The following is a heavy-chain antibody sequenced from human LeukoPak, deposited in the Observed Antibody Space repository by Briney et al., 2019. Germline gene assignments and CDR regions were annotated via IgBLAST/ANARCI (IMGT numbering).Heavy chain of an antibody. CDR2: IIPIFGTA. V-gene: IGHV1-69*13. CDR1: GGTFSSYA. D-gene: IGHD3-22*01. J-gene: IGHJ5*02. CDR3: ARGGAYYYDSSGYYCWFDP. Sequence: SVKVSCKASGGTFSSYAISWVRQAPGQGLEWMGGIIPIFGTANYAQKFRGRVTITADESTSTAYMELSSLRSEDTAVYYCARGGAYYYDSSGYYCWFDPWGQGTLVTVSS.